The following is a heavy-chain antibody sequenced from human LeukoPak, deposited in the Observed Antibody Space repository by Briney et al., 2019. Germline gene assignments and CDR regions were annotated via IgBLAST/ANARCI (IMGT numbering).Heavy chain of an antibody. J-gene: IGHJ4*02. D-gene: IGHD1-26*01. V-gene: IGHV4-59*01. CDR3: AGKEPYYFDY. CDR2: IYYSGST. CDR1: GGSISSYY. Sequence: PSETLSLTCTVPGGSISSYYWSWIRQPPGKGLEWIGYIYYSGSTNYNPSLKSRVTISVDTSKNQFSLKLSSVTAADTAVYYCAGKEPYYFDYWGQGTLVTVSS.